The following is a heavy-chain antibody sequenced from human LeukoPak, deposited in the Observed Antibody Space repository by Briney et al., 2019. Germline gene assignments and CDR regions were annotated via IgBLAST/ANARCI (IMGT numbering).Heavy chain of an antibody. Sequence: ASVKVSCKASGYTFTSYDINWVRQATGQGLEWMGWMNPNSGNTGYAQKFQGRVTMTRNTSISTAYMELSSPRSEDTAVYYCARGKGKAARPNYWGQGTLVTVSS. CDR3: ARGKGKAARPNY. D-gene: IGHD2-2*01. J-gene: IGHJ4*02. CDR1: GYTFTSYD. CDR2: MNPNSGNT. V-gene: IGHV1-8*01.